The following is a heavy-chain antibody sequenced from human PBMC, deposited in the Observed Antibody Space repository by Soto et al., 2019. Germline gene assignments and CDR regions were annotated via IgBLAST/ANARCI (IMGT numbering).Heavy chain of an antibody. D-gene: IGHD5-12*01. CDR2: IYYSGST. CDR1: GGSISSGDYY. Sequence: QVQLQESGPGLVKPSQTLSLTCTVSGGSISSGDYYWSWIRQPPGKGLEWIGYIYYSGSTYYNPSLKRRFTISVETSRNQFSLNLSSLTAADTAVYYCARDERGSLFDYWGQGTLVTVSS. J-gene: IGHJ4*02. CDR3: ARDERGSLFDY. V-gene: IGHV4-30-4*01.